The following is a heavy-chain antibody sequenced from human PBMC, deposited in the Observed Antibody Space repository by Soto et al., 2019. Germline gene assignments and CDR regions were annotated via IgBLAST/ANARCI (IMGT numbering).Heavy chain of an antibody. CDR3: AREGSYSAYNFAHGIQLWSFDF. V-gene: IGHV4-4*07. J-gene: IGHJ4*02. CDR2: IFSSGST. Sequence: SETLSLTCTGSGGSINTFYWSWVRQPAGKGLEWIGRIFSSGSTSFNPSLESRVAMSVDTSKNHFSLNLSSVTAADMAVYYCAREGSYSAYNFAHGIQLWSFDFWGQGALVTVSS. CDR1: GGSINTFY. D-gene: IGHD5-12*01.